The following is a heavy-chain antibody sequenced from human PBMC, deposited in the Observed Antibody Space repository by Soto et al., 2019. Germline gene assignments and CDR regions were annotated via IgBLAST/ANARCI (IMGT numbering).Heavy chain of an antibody. CDR1: GDSVSSNSAA. J-gene: IGHJ4*02. Sequence: SQTLSLTCAISGDSVSSNSAAWNWIRQSPSRGLEWLGRTYYRSKWYNDYAVSVKSRITINPDTSKNQFSLQLNSVTPEDTAVYYCARDPLSDYDILTGYYNSNLDYWGQGTLVTV. D-gene: IGHD3-9*01. V-gene: IGHV6-1*01. CDR3: ARDPLSDYDILTGYYNSNLDY. CDR2: TYYRSKWYN.